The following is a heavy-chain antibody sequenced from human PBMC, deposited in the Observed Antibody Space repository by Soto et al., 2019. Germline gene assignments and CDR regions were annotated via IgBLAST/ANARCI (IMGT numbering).Heavy chain of an antibody. CDR3: ARDKITGLFDY. D-gene: IGHD2-8*02. Sequence: QVQLQQWGAGLLKPSETLSLTCAVYGGSFSGYYWTWIRQPPGTGLEWIGEINHSGSTNYNPSLKSRFTISVDTSKNQFSLKLTSVPAADTAVYYCARDKITGLFDYWGQGTLVTVSS. CDR1: GGSFSGYY. J-gene: IGHJ4*02. V-gene: IGHV4-34*01. CDR2: INHSGST.